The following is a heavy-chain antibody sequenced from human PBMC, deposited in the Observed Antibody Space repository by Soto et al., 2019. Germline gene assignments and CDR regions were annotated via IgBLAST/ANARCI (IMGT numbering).Heavy chain of an antibody. CDR1: GYTFTGYY. V-gene: IGHV1-2*04. D-gene: IGHD3-3*01. CDR3: ARGRGYDFWSGYPPSWFYP. CDR2: INPNSGGK. J-gene: IGHJ5*02. Sequence: QVQLVQSGAEVKKPGASVKVSCKASGYTFTGYYMHWVRQAPGQGLEWMGWINPNSGGKNYAQKFQGWGTMTRETSISTAYMELSRLRSDDTAVYYCARGRGYDFWSGYPPSWFYPWGQGTLVTVSS.